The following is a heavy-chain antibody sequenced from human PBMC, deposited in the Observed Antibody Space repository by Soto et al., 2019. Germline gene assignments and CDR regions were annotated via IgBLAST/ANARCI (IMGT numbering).Heavy chain of an antibody. CDR1: GFTFSSYG. CDR2: ISYDGSNK. J-gene: IGHJ6*02. Sequence: SLRLSCAASGFTFSSYGMHWVRQAPGKGLEWVAVISYDGSNKYYADSVKGRFTISRDNSKNTLYLQMNSLRAEDTAVYYCAKGLGYCSGGSCYSPDYYGMDVWGQGTTVTVSS. CDR3: AKGLGYCSGGSCYSPDYYGMDV. D-gene: IGHD2-15*01. V-gene: IGHV3-30*18.